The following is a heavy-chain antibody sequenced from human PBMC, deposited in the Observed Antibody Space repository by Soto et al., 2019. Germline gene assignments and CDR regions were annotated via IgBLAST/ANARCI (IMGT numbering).Heavy chain of an antibody. D-gene: IGHD3-22*01. CDR1: GGSISSGGYY. CDR2: IYYSGST. V-gene: IGHV4-31*03. J-gene: IGHJ5*02. Sequence: SQTLSHTCPFSGGSISSGGYYWSWIRQHPGKGLEWIGYIYYSGSTYYNPSLESRVTISVDTSNNQFSLKLSSVTAADTAVYYCAREFSAMINPRGQGALVTVSS. CDR3: AREFSAMINP.